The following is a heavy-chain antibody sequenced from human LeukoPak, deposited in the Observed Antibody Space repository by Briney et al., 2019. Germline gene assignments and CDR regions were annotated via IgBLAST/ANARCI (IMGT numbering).Heavy chain of an antibody. Sequence: SVKVSCKASGGTFSSYAISWVRQAPGQGLEWMGGIIPIFGTANYAQKFQGRVTITADKSTSTAYMELSSLRSEDTAIYYCARIRDGYNDAYDLWGQGTVVTVPS. V-gene: IGHV1-69*06. CDR3: ARIRDGYNDAYDL. CDR2: IIPIFGTA. CDR1: GGTFSSYA. D-gene: IGHD5-24*01. J-gene: IGHJ3*01.